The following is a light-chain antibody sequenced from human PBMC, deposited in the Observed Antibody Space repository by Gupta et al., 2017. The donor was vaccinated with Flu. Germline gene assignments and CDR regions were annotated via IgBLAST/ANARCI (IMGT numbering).Light chain of an antibody. Sequence: DIQMTQTPSILSASVGDRVTITCRASPSINTWLAWYQQKSGKAPTVLIYKASTLKSGVPSRFSGSGSGTEFTLTISGLQPDDFATYYCQQYQTYPITFGQGTKVEI. J-gene: IGKJ2*01. CDR3: QQYQTYPIT. CDR2: KAS. V-gene: IGKV1-5*03. CDR1: PSINTW.